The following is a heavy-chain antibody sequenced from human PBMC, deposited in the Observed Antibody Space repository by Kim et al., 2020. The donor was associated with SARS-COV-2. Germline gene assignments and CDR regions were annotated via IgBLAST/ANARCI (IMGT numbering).Heavy chain of an antibody. V-gene: IGHV4-39*01. CDR3: ARPITMVRGVLNWFDP. Sequence: SLKSRVTISVDTSKNQFSLKLSSVTAADTAVYYCARPITMVRGVLNWFDPWGQGTLVTVSS. D-gene: IGHD3-10*01. J-gene: IGHJ5*02.